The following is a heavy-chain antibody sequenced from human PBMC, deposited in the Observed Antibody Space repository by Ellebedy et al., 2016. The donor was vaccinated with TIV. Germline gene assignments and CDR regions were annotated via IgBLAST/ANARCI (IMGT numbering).Heavy chain of an antibody. J-gene: IGHJ4*02. V-gene: IGHV1-3*01. CDR3: ARGGNGLLTID. CDR1: GYTFTSYA. Sequence: ASVKVSCKASGYTFTSYAVHWVRQAPGQRLEWMGWINAGNGNTKYSQKFQGRVTITRDTSASTAYMELSSLTSEDTAVYYCARGGNGLLTIDWGQGTLVTVSS. D-gene: IGHD2/OR15-2a*01. CDR2: INAGNGNT.